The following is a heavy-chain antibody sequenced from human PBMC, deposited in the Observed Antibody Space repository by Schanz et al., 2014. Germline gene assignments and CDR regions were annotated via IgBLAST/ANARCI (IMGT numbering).Heavy chain of an antibody. Sequence: EVQLVESGGGLVQPGGSLRLSCAASGFTFSVYWMHWVRQPPGKGLVSVSRISGDGTTTSYADSVKGRFTISRDNSKNTLYLQMNSLRVEDTAVYYCARDPSGSYGWFDPWGQGTLVTVSS. CDR1: GFTFSVYW. CDR3: ARDPSGSYGWFDP. CDR2: ISGDGTTT. J-gene: IGHJ5*02. V-gene: IGHV3-74*01. D-gene: IGHD1-26*01.